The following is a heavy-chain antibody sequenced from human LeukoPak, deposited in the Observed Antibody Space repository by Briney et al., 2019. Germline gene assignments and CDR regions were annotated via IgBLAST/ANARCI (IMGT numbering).Heavy chain of an antibody. Sequence: SETLSLTCTVSSGSISTSNYYWGWVRQPPGKALEWIGNIFYSGSTYYNPSLKSRVTIPVDTSKNQFSLKLSSVTAADTAVYYCARRSLLWFGELLYHVRYFDYWGQGTLVTVSS. CDR2: IFYSGST. D-gene: IGHD3-10*01. J-gene: IGHJ4*02. CDR3: ARRSLLWFGELLYHVRYFDY. CDR1: SGSISTSNYY. V-gene: IGHV4-39*07.